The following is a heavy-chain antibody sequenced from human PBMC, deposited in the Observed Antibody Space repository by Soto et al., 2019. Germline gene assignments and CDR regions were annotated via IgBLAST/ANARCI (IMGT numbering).Heavy chain of an antibody. J-gene: IGHJ6*02. CDR2: INPNSGGT. D-gene: IGHD6-19*01. Sequence: ASVKVSCKASGYTFTGYYMHWVRQAPGQGLEWMGWINPNSGGTNYAQKFQGRVTMTRDTSISTAYMELSRLRSDDTAVYYCARVRSSGWYGSTNPGRHPYYGMDVWGQGTTVTVSS. CDR1: GYTFTGYY. V-gene: IGHV1-2*02. CDR3: ARVRSSGWYGSTNPGRHPYYGMDV.